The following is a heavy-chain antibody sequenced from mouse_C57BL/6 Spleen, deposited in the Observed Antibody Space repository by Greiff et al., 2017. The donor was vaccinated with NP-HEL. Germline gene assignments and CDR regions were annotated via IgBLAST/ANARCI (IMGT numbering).Heavy chain of an antibody. CDR3: AYGSSRYFDV. V-gene: IGHV1-54*01. CDR1: GYAFTNYL. D-gene: IGHD1-1*01. J-gene: IGHJ1*03. Sequence: QVQLQQSGAELVRPGPSVKVSCKASGYAFTNYLIEWVKQRPGQGLEWIGVINPGSGGTNYNEKFKGKATLTADKSSSTAYMQLSSLTSEDSAVYFCAYGSSRYFDVWGTGTTVTVSS. CDR2: INPGSGGT.